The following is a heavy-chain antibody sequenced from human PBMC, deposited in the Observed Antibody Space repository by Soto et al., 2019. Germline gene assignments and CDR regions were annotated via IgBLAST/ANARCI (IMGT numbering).Heavy chain of an antibody. CDR2: FDPEDGET. D-gene: IGHD3-10*01. J-gene: IGHJ5*02. CDR3: ATASPSSGSYYQFDP. V-gene: IGHV1-24*01. CDR1: GYTLTELS. Sequence: ASVKVSCQVSGYTLTELSMHWVRQAPGKGLEWMGGFDPEDGETIYAQKFQGRATMTEDTSTDTAYMELSSLRSEDTAVYYCATASPSSGSYYQFDPWGQGTLVTVSS.